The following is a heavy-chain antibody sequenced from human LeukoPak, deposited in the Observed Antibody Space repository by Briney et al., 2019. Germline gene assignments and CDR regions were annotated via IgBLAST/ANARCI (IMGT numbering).Heavy chain of an antibody. D-gene: IGHD3-3*01. CDR3: ASRSSIWSGYQDTLYYFDS. V-gene: IGHV4-59*01. CDR1: GGSISAYY. CDR2: ISYSGTT. Sequence: SETLSLTCTVSGGSISAYYWSWIRQPPGKGLEWIGYISYSGTTNYNPSLKSRVTISVDTSKNQFSLKLSSVTAADTAVYYCASRSSIWSGYQDTLYYFDSWGQGILVTVSS. J-gene: IGHJ4*02.